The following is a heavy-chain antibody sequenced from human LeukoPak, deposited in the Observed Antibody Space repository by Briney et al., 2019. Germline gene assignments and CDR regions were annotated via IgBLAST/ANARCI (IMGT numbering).Heavy chain of an antibody. Sequence: PGGSLRLSCAASGFTFSSYAMSWVRQAPGKGLEWVSAISGSGGSTYYADSVKGRFTISRDNSKNTLYLQMNSLRAEDTAVYYCAKDLVVVPAAIYFDYWGQGTLVTVSS. D-gene: IGHD2-2*01. CDR2: ISGSGGST. CDR1: GFTFSSYA. CDR3: AKDLVVVPAAIYFDY. V-gene: IGHV3-23*01. J-gene: IGHJ4*02.